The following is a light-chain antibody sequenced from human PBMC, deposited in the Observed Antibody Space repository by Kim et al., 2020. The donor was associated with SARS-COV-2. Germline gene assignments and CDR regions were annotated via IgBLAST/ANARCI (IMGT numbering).Light chain of an antibody. CDR1: SLRSYY. CDR2: GRD. Sequence: SSELTQDPAVSVALGQTVRITCQGDSLRSYYATWYQQKPRQAPVIVIYGRDNRPSGIPDRFSGSTSGNTAYLIISGAQAEDEADFYCQSRNSGGNVVFGGGTKLTVL. CDR3: QSRNSGGNVV. V-gene: IGLV3-19*01. J-gene: IGLJ2*01.